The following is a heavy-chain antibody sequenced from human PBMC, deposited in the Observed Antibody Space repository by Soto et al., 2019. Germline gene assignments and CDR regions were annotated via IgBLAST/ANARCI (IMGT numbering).Heavy chain of an antibody. Sequence: QVQLVQSGAEVKKPGASVKVSCKASGYAFSQFYIHWMRQAPGQGLEWMGWINPNSGRTKFAQNFQGWVTMTRDTSIKTVYMALSGLRSDATAVYYCARESGGTTATLDYYYFYMDVWGKGTRVTVSS. V-gene: IGHV1-2*04. CDR1: GYAFSQFY. CDR2: INPNSGRT. D-gene: IGHD4-17*01. CDR3: ARESGGTTATLDYYYFYMDV. J-gene: IGHJ6*03.